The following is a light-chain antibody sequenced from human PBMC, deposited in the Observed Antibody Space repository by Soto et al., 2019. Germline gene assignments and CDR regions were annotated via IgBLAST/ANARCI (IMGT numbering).Light chain of an antibody. V-gene: IGKV3-20*01. CDR2: AAS. Sequence: EIVLTQSPGTLPLPPGEKPTLSCRASQSFRGNFVAWYQQKPGQAPRLLISAASNRPTAIPDRFSASGSGTDFSLTIRGLETEDFAVYYCQQYGTSPLTFGGGTKVEIK. CDR3: QQYGTSPLT. J-gene: IGKJ4*01. CDR1: QSFRGNF.